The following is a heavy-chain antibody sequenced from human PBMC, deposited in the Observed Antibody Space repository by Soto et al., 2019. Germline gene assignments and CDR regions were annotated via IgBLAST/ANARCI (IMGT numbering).Heavy chain of an antibody. J-gene: IGHJ4*02. D-gene: IGHD6-19*01. CDR1: GFSLSTSGVG. CDR3: AHRPSGWFLFDY. Sequence: QITLKESGPTLVKPTQTLTLTCTFSGFSLSTSGVGVGWIRQSPGKALQWLALIYWNGDKRYNPSLKTRLTITKDTSKKQVVLTLTHRDPVYTATYYCAHRPSGWFLFDYWGQGTLVTVSS. V-gene: IGHV2-5*01. CDR2: IYWNGDK.